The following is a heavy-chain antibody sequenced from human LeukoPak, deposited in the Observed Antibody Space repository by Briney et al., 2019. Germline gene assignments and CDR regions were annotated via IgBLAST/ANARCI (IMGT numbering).Heavy chain of an antibody. CDR1: GFTFTTSW. J-gene: IGHJ3*01. Sequence: PGGSLRLSCAASGFTFTTSWMHWFRHPPGKGLVLVSRMESDGTRTTYADSVKGRFTISSDNAKNTLYLQMNSLRAEDTAVYYCARDQYSSTWYRGAFDVWGQGTMVSVSS. CDR2: MESDGTRT. V-gene: IGHV3-74*01. CDR3: ARDQYSSTWYRGAFDV. D-gene: IGHD6-13*01.